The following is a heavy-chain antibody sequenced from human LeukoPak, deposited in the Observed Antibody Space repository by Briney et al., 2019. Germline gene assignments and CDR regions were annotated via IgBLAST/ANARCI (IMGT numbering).Heavy chain of an antibody. CDR1: GFTFRNSA. D-gene: IGHD1-20*01. V-gene: IGHV3-23*01. J-gene: IGHJ4*02. CDR2: IGGHVHST. CDR3: ANHRTPDRYHWNYFDY. Sequence: GGSLRLSCAASGFTFRNSAMSWVRQAPGTGLEWFSSIGGHVHSTYYADSVISLFTVSRDDSKNTLYLQMNSLRADDTAIYYCANHRTPDRYHWNYFDYWGQGTLVTVSS.